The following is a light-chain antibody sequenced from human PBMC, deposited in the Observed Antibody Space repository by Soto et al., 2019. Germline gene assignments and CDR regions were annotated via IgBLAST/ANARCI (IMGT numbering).Light chain of an antibody. J-gene: IGKJ1*01. V-gene: IGKV3-11*01. CDR3: QQRSNWPPT. Sequence: EIVLTQSPATLSLSPGERATLSCRASQSVSSSLAWYQQKPGQAPRLLMYDASNRATGIPARLSGSGFGTDCTLTISILEPEDFARYYCQQRSNWPPTFGQGTKVEIK. CDR1: QSVSSS. CDR2: DAS.